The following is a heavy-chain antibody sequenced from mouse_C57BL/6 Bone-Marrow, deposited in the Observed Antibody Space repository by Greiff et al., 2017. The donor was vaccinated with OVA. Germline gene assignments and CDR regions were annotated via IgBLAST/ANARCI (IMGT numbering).Heavy chain of an antibody. CDR3: TRSTTVVPFDY. J-gene: IGHJ2*01. Sequence: VKLMESGAELVRPGASVTLSCKASGYTFTDYEMHWVKQTPVHGLEWIGAIDPETGGTAYNQKFKGKAILTADKSSSTAYMELRSLTSEDSAVYYCTRSTTVVPFDYWGQGTTLTVSS. D-gene: IGHD1-1*01. V-gene: IGHV1-15*01. CDR1: GYTFTDYE. CDR2: IDPETGGT.